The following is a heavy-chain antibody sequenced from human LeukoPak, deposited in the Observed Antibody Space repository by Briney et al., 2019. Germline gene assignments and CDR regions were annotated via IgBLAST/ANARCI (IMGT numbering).Heavy chain of an antibody. V-gene: IGHV4-39*01. J-gene: IGHJ4*02. Sequence: SETLSLPCTVSGGSMTSSSYYWGWIRQHPGKGLEWIGSIFYSGSTYYNPSLKSRVTISVDTSKTQFSLKLSSVTAADTAVYYCAKQELVRCFDFWGQGTLVTVSS. CDR2: IFYSGST. D-gene: IGHD6-13*01. CDR1: GGSMTSSSYY. CDR3: AKQELVRCFDF.